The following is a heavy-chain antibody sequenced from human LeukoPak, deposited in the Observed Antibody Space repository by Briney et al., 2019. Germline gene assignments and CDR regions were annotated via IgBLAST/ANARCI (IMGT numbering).Heavy chain of an antibody. Sequence: PGGSLRLSCTDSGFIFSGSAMHWVRQASGKGLEWFGRIRSKANSYATAYAASVKGRFTISRDDSKNTAYLQMNSLKAEDTAVYYCTSGSDYGDYYDYWGQGTLVTVSS. J-gene: IGHJ4*02. V-gene: IGHV3-73*01. D-gene: IGHD4-17*01. CDR2: IRSKANSYAT. CDR3: TSGSDYGDYYDY. CDR1: GFIFSGSA.